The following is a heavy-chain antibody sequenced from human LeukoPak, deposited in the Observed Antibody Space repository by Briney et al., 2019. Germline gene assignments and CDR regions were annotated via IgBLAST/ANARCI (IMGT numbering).Heavy chain of an antibody. V-gene: IGHV3-48*03. CDR2: ISSSGSTI. J-gene: IGHJ4*02. CDR1: GFAFSSYE. Sequence: PGGSLRLSCAASGFAFSSYEMNWVRQAPGKGLEWVSYISSSGSTIYYADSVKGRFTIARDNAKNSLYLQMNSLRAEDTAVYYCARVDSSGYYPHSYYFDYWGQGTLVTVSS. D-gene: IGHD3-22*01. CDR3: ARVDSSGYYPHSYYFDY.